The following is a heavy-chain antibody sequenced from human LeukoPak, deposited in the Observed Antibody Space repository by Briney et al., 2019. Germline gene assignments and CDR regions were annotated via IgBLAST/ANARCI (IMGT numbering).Heavy chain of an antibody. CDR2: ISYDGSNK. V-gene: IGHV3-30*04. Sequence: SGGSLRLSCVVSGFTFSSYAMHWVRQAPGKGLEWVAVISYDGSNKYYADSVKGRSTISRDNSKNTLYLQMNSLRAEDTAVYYCARARSGWYLGQFDYWGQGTLVTVSS. CDR1: GFTFSSYA. J-gene: IGHJ4*02. CDR3: ARARSGWYLGQFDY. D-gene: IGHD6-19*01.